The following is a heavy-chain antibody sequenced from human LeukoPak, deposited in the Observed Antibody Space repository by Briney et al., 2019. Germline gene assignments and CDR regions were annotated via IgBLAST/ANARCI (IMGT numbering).Heavy chain of an antibody. J-gene: IGHJ4*02. V-gene: IGHV4-59*01. Sequence: SETLSLTCTVSGDSINGYYWSWIRQSPGRGLEWIGYIHYTGTANYHPSLLSRVTISIDTSKSQFSLHLRSVTSADTAIYFCARGNSVPEFWGQGSLVTVSS. CDR2: IHYTGTA. D-gene: IGHD1-1*01. CDR3: ARGNSVPEF. CDR1: GDSINGYY.